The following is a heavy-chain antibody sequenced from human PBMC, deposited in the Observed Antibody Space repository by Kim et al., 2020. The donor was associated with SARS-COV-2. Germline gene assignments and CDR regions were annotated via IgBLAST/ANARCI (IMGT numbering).Heavy chain of an antibody. CDR1: GFAFGAYA. CDR2: VNNGNNP. V-gene: IGHV3-23*05. CDR3: AKDHPSRGWPTFDS. D-gene: IGHD6-19*01. Sequence: GGSLRLSCRASGFAFGAYAMTWVRQAPGKGLEWVASVNNGNNPYYANSVKGRFTVSRDNAESTLYLQMNGLRVEDTALYYCAKDHPSRGWPTFDSGGQGTLVTVSS. J-gene: IGHJ4*02.